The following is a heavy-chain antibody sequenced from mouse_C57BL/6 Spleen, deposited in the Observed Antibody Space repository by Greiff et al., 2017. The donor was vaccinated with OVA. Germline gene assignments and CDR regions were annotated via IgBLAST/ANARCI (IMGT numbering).Heavy chain of an antibody. Sequence: VQLQQSGPGLVKPSQSLSLTCSVTGYSITSGYYWNWIRQFPGNKLEWMGYISYDGSNNYNPSLKNRISITRDTSKNQFFLKLNSVTTEDTATYYCARHDSSFDYWGQGPTLTVSS. V-gene: IGHV3-6*01. CDR3: ARHDSSFDY. D-gene: IGHD2-4*01. CDR2: ISYDGSN. CDR1: GYSITSGYY. J-gene: IGHJ2*01.